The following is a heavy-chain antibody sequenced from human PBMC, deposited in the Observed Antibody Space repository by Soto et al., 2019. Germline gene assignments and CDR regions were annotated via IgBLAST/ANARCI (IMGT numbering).Heavy chain of an antibody. CDR1: GGSISSGGYY. CDR2: IYYSGST. V-gene: IGHV4-31*03. D-gene: IGHD3-22*01. Sequence: QVQLQESGPGLVKPSQTLSLTYTVSGGSISSGGYYWSWIRQHPGKGLEWIGYIYYSGSTYYNPSLKSRVTISVDTSKNQFSLKLSSVTAADTAVYYCARGSSGYYGWFDPWGQGTLVTVSS. J-gene: IGHJ5*02. CDR3: ARGSSGYYGWFDP.